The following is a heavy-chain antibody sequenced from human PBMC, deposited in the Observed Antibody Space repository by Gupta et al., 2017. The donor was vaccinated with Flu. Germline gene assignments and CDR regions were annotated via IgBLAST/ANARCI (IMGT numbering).Heavy chain of an antibody. CDR2: INHSGST. Sequence: QVQLQQWGAGLLKPSETLSLTCAVYGGSFSGYYWSWIRQPPGKGLEWFGEINHSGSTNYNPSLKSRVTISVDTSKNQFSLKLSSVTAADTAVYYCARGWDYGGNYDAFDIWGQGTMVTVSS. CDR1: GGSFSGYY. CDR3: ARGWDYGGNYDAFDI. V-gene: IGHV4-34*01. J-gene: IGHJ3*02. D-gene: IGHD4-17*01.